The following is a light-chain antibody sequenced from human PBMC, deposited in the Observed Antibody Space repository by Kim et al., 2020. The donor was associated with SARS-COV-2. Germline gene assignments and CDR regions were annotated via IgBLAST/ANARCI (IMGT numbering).Light chain of an antibody. J-gene: IGLJ3*02. CDR2: RNN. Sequence: ELTQPPSASGTPGQRVTISCSGSSSNIGSNYVYWYQQLPGTAPKLLIYRNNQRPSGVPDRFSGSKSGTSASLAISGLRSEDEADYYCAVWDDSLSGPVFGGGTKLTVL. V-gene: IGLV1-47*01. CDR1: SSNIGSNY. CDR3: AVWDDSLSGPV.